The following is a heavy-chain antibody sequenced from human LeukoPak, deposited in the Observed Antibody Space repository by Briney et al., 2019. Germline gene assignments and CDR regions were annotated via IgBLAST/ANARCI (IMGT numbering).Heavy chain of an antibody. CDR2: INSDGSST. CDR3: AAGYCSSTSCYAAHY. CDR1: GFTFSSYW. J-gene: IGHJ4*02. Sequence: GGSLRLSCAASGFTFSSYWMHWVRQAPGKGLAWVSRINSDGSSTSYADSVKGRFTISRDNAKSTLYLQMNSLRAEDTAVYYCAAGYCSSTSCYAAHYWGQGTLVTVSS. D-gene: IGHD2-2*03. V-gene: IGHV3-74*01.